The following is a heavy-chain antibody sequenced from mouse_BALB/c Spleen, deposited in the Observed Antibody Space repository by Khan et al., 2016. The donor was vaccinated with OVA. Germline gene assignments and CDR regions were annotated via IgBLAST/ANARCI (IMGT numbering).Heavy chain of an antibody. D-gene: IGHD2-14*01. V-gene: IGHV2-9*02. CDR2: IWAGGGK. CDR3: ARNRYPDYLDY. J-gene: IGHJ2*02. CDR1: GFLLTRHG. Sequence: QMQLKESGPGLVAPSQSLYITCTVSGFLLTRHGIHWVRQPPGKGLEWLGMIWAGGGKTYNSAFMSRLSITKDTSKSQVFLKMNSLQTEDTAIYYCARNRYPDYLDYWGQGTSLTVSS.